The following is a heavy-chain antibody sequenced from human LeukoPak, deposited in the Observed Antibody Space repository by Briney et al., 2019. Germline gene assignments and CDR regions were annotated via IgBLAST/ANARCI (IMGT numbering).Heavy chain of an antibody. CDR3: ARDAYDTGGYYYGVY. Sequence: GGSLRLSCAASGFTFSSYGMPWVRQAPGKGLEWVALVWYDGSKKYYADSVKGRFTISRDNFKTTLYLQMNSLRAEDTAIYYCARDAYDTGGYYYGVYWGQGTLVTVSS. D-gene: IGHD3-22*01. V-gene: IGHV3-33*01. CDR1: GFTFSSYG. J-gene: IGHJ4*02. CDR2: VWYDGSKK.